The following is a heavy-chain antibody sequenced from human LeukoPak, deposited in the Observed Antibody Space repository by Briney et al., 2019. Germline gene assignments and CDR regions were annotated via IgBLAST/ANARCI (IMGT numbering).Heavy chain of an antibody. CDR3: AKGGTQVAAQIDF. D-gene: IGHD6-19*01. CDR2: ISNDGSNQ. CDR1: GFTFSSYS. J-gene: IGHJ4*02. Sequence: QPGGSLRLSCAASGFTFSSYSMNWVRQAPGKGLEWVAVISNDGSNQYYADSVKGRFTISRDNSKNIVYLQMNNLIPEDTAVYSCAKGGTQVAAQIDFWGQGTLVTVSS. V-gene: IGHV3-30*18.